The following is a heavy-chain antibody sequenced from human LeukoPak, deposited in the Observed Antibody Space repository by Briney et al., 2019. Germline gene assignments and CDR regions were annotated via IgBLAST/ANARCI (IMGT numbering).Heavy chain of an antibody. CDR2: ISSGTIYT. V-gene: IGHV3-11*05. CDR1: GFTFSDYY. CDR3: ARDPYSRGSDY. D-gene: IGHD6-19*01. Sequence: GSLRLSCAASGFTFSDYYMSWIRQAPGKGLEWVSYISSGTIYTNYADSVKGRFTISRDNTKNSLYLQMNSLRAEDTAVHYCARDPYSRGSDYWGQGTLVTVSS. J-gene: IGHJ4*02.